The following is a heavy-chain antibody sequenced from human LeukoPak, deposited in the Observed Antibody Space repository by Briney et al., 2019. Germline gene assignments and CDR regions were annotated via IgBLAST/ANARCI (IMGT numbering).Heavy chain of an antibody. V-gene: IGHV1-69*06. Sequence: ASVEVSCKASGGTFSSYAISWVRQAPGQGLEWMGGIIPIFGTANYAQKFQGRVTITADKSTSTAYMELSSLRSEDTAVYYCARAASIAAALDYWGQGTLVTVSS. CDR3: ARAASIAAALDY. CDR2: IIPIFGTA. J-gene: IGHJ4*02. CDR1: GGTFSSYA. D-gene: IGHD6-13*01.